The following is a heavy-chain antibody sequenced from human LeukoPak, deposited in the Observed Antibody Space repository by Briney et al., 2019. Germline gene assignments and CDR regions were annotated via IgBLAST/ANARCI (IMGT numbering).Heavy chain of an antibody. V-gene: IGHV1-24*01. CDR3: ATDRGYYGSGSYYKLHY. J-gene: IGHJ4*02. Sequence: GASVKVSCKVSGYTLTELPMHWVRQAPGKGLEWMGGFDPEDGETIYAQKFQGRVTMTEDTSTDTAYMELSSLRSEDTAVYYCATDRGYYGSGSYYKLHYWGQGTLVTVSS. CDR2: FDPEDGET. CDR1: GYTLTELP. D-gene: IGHD3-10*01.